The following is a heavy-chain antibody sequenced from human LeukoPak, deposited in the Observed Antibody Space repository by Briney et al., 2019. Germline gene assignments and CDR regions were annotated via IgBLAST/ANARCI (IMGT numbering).Heavy chain of an antibody. CDR3: ARVRSTSWKGYFDL. J-gene: IGHJ2*01. CDR1: GFTVNNNY. D-gene: IGHD2-2*01. V-gene: IGHV3-53*01. Sequence: PGGSLRLSCGASGFTVNNNYMSWVRQAPGKGLEWVSIIYSGGSTYYADSVKGRFTISRDNAKNSLYLQMNSLRAEDTAVYYCARVRSTSWKGYFDLWGRGTLVTVSS. CDR2: IYSGGST.